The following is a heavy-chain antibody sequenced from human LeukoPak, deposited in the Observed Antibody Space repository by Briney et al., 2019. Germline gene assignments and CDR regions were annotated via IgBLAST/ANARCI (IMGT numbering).Heavy chain of an antibody. Sequence: SETLSLTCAVYGGSFSGYYWSWIRQPPGTGLEWIGEINHSGSTNYNPSLKSRVTISVDMSNNQFSLKLSSVTAADTAVYYCARGLRKDIVVVVAATPRGAFDIWGQGTMVTVSS. CDR2: INHSGST. D-gene: IGHD2-15*01. J-gene: IGHJ3*02. V-gene: IGHV4-34*01. CDR1: GGSFSGYY. CDR3: ARGLRKDIVVVVAATPRGAFDI.